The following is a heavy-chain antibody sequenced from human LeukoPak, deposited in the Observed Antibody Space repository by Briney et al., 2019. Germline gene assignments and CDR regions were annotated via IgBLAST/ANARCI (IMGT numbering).Heavy chain of an antibody. J-gene: IGHJ6*03. Sequence: ASVKVSCKASGYTFTSYGISWVRQAPGQGLEWMGWISAYNGNTNYAQKLQGRVTMTRNTSISTAYMELSSLRSEDTAVYYCARGPYSSGWYSYYYYYYYMDVWGKGTTVTISS. CDR2: ISAYNGNT. CDR1: GYTFTSYG. V-gene: IGHV1-18*01. D-gene: IGHD6-19*01. CDR3: ARGPYSSGWYSYYYYYYYMDV.